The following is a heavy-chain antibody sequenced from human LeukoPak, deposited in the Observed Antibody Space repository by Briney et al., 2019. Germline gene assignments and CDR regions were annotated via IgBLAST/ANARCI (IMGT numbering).Heavy chain of an antibody. Sequence: PGGSLRLSCAASGFTFSSYSMNWVRQAPGKGLEWVSYISSSSSTIYYADSVKGRFTISRDNAKNSLYLQMNSLRAEDTAVYYCARGSNRLYFDYWGQGTLVTVSS. J-gene: IGHJ4*02. D-gene: IGHD1-14*01. V-gene: IGHV3-48*01. CDR2: ISSSSSTI. CDR1: GFTFSSYS. CDR3: ARGSNRLYFDY.